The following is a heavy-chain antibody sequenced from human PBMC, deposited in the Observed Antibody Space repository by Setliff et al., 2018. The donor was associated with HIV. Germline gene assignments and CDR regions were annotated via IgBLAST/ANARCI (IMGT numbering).Heavy chain of an antibody. CDR3: ARQYMELELPDY. D-gene: IGHD1-7*01. V-gene: IGHV4-39*01. CDR1: GSSISSSSYY. J-gene: IGHJ4*02. Sequence: SETLSLTCTVSGSSISSSSYYWGWIRQPPGKGLEWIGNIYYSGSTYYNPSLKSRVSMSVDTSKNQFSLKLSSVTAADTAVYYCARQYMELELPDYWGQGTLVTVSS. CDR2: IYYSGST.